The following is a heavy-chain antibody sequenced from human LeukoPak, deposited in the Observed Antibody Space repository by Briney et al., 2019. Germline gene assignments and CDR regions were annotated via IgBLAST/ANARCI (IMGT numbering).Heavy chain of an antibody. CDR2: VSGSGSTT. CDR3: AKDRGYDYPFRYFDY. CDR1: GFTFRSYA. Sequence: GGSLRLSCAASGFTFRSYAMTWVRQAPGKGLDWVSSVSGSGSTTYFADSVKGRFTISRDNSKNTLYLQMNSLRDDDTAVYFCAKDRGYDYPFRYFDYWGQGTLVTASS. J-gene: IGHJ4*02. D-gene: IGHD3-16*01. V-gene: IGHV3-23*01.